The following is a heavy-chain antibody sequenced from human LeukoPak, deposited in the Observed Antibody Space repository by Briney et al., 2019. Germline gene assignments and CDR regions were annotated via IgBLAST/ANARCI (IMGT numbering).Heavy chain of an antibody. CDR1: GFTFSRYW. V-gene: IGHV3-74*01. D-gene: IGHD3-22*01. Sequence: GGSLRLSCAASGFTFSRYWMHWVRQAPGKGLVWVSRNNSDGSSTSYADSVKGRFTISRDNAKNTLYLQMNSLRAEDTAVYYCARDGDSSGYYINFDYWGQGTLVTVSS. CDR3: ARDGDSSGYYINFDY. CDR2: NNSDGSST. J-gene: IGHJ4*02.